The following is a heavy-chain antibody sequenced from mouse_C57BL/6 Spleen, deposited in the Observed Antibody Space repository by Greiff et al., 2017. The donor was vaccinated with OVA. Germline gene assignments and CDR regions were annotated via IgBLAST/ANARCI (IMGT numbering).Heavy chain of an antibody. D-gene: IGHD1-1*01. Sequence: VKLQQPGAELVRPGTSVKLSCKASGYTFTSYWMHWVKQRPGQGLEWIGVIDPSDSYTNYNQKFKGKATLTVDTSSSTAYMQLSSLTSEDSAVYYCARDYYGSLEGFADWGQGTLVTVSA. CDR1: GYTFTSYW. CDR2: IDPSDSYT. CDR3: ARDYYGSLEGFAD. V-gene: IGHV1-59*01. J-gene: IGHJ3*01.